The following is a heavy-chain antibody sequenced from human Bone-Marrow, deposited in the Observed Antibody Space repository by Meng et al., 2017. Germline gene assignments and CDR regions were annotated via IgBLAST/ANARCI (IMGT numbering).Heavy chain of an antibody. CDR2: IDWDDDK. CDR1: GFSLSTSGMC. D-gene: IGHD4-17*01. J-gene: IGHJ4*02. V-gene: IGHV2-70*20. CDR3: ARIKDYGDYPAGLGPHDY. Sequence: SGPTLVKPTQTLTLTCTFSGFSLSTSGMCVSWVRQPPGKALEWLALIDWDDDKYYSTSLKTRLTISKDTSKNQVVLTMTNMDPVDTATYYCARIKDYGDYPAGLGPHDYWGQGTLVTVSS.